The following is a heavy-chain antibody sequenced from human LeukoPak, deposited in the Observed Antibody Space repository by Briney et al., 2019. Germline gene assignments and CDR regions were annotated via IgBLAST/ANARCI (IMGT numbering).Heavy chain of an antibody. CDR1: GFTLRTYS. Sequence: GGSLRLSCAASGFTLRTYSMNWVRQAPGKGLEYVSAITSDGGSTYYADSMKGRFTISRDNSKNTLYLQMSSLRAEDTAVYYCVKSRASSWYVHDYWGRGTLVTVSS. CDR2: ITSDGGST. D-gene: IGHD6-13*01. J-gene: IGHJ4*02. V-gene: IGHV3-64D*09. CDR3: VKSRASSWYVHDY.